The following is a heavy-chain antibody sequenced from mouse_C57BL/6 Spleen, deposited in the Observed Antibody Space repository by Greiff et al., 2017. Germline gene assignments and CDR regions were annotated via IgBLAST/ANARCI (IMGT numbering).Heavy chain of an antibody. D-gene: IGHD2-2*01. CDR1: GFTFSSYA. V-gene: IGHV5-4*01. J-gene: IGHJ3*01. CDR2: ISDGGSYT. CDR3: ARDRDGYDVGFAY. Sequence: EVKLMESGGGLVKPGGSLKLSCAASGFTFSSYAMSWVRQTPEKRLEWVATISDGGSYTYYPDNVKGRFTLARDNAKNNLYLQMSHLKSEDTAMYDCARDRDGYDVGFAYWGQGTLVTVSA.